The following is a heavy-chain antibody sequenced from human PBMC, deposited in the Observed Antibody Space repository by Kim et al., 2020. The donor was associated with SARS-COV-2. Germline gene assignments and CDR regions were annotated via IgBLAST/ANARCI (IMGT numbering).Heavy chain of an antibody. CDR3: TTDARSTISAPFEY. J-gene: IGHJ4*02. Sequence: GGSLRLSCAGSGFTFSEAWMTWVRRAPGKGLEWVGFIKSKTYGETTDYAAPVKGRFTISRDDSQNTLYLQMNSLKTEDTAVYYCTTDARSTISAPFEYWGQGTLVTASS. D-gene: IGHD1-26*01. V-gene: IGHV3-15*01. CDR2: IKSKTYGETT. CDR1: GFTFSEAW.